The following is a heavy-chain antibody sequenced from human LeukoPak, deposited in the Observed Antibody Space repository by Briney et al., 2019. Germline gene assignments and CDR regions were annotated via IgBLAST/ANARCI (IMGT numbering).Heavy chain of an antibody. CDR3: ARDRTYYDILTGRTGGFDP. CDR1: GGSISSYY. V-gene: IGHV4-4*07. D-gene: IGHD3-9*01. J-gene: IGHJ5*02. CDR2: IYTSGST. Sequence: SETLSLTCTVSGGSISSYYWSWIRQPAGKGLEWIGRIYTSGSTNYHPSLKSRVTMSVDTSKNQFSLKLSSVTAADTAVYYCARDRTYYDILTGRTGGFDPWGQGTLVTVSS.